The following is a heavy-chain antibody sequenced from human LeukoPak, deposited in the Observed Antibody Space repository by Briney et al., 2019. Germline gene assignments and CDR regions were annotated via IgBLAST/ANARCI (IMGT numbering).Heavy chain of an antibody. CDR2: IIPIFGTA. D-gene: IGHD4-11*01. CDR1: GGTFSSYA. J-gene: IGHJ6*03. Sequence: SVKVSCKASGGTFSSYAISWVRQAPGQGLEWMGGIIPIFGTANYAQKFQGRVTITADESTSTAYMELSSLRSEDSAVYYCARGPAYSNYGASYYYYMDVWGKGTTVTVSS. V-gene: IGHV1-69*13. CDR3: ARGPAYSNYGASYYYYMDV.